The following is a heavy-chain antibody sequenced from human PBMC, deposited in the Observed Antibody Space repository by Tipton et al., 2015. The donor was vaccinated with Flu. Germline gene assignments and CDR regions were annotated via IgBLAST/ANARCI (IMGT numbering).Heavy chain of an antibody. CDR2: IYYRGRT. D-gene: IGHD1-14*01. Sequence: TLSLTCTVSGGSISSSSFYWGWIRQPPGKGLEWIGSIYYRGRTSYNPSLKSRVTMSVDTSKNQFSLNLTSVTAADTAVYYCARDEGRYNDWFDPWGQGTLVIVSS. V-gene: IGHV4-39*07. CDR3: ARDEGRYNDWFDP. J-gene: IGHJ5*02. CDR1: GGSISSSSFY.